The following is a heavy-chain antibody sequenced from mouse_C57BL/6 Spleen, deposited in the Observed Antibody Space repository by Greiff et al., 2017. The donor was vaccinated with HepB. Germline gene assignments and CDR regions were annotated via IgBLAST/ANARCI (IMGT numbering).Heavy chain of an antibody. V-gene: IGHV2-3*01. D-gene: IGHD1-1*01. CDR2: IWGDGST. Sequence: VKLVQSGPGLVAPSQSLSITCTASGFSFTSYGVSWDRQPPGKGLEWLGVIWGDGSTNYHSALISRLSISKDNSKSQVFIKLNSLQTDDTATYYCAKGTITTVVADYWGQGTTLTGSS. CDR1: GFSFTSYG. CDR3: AKGTITTVVADY. J-gene: IGHJ2*01.